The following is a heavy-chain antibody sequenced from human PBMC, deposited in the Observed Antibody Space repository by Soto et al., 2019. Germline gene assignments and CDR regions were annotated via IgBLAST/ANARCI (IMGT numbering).Heavy chain of an antibody. J-gene: IGHJ4*02. CDR1: GFTFGSYA. CDR2: ISGSGGST. CDR3: AKEKYSSSWSPSDY. V-gene: IGHV3-23*01. Sequence: RLSCAASGFTFGSYAMSWVRQAPGKGLEWVSAISGSGGSTYYADSVKGRFTSSRDNSKNTLYLQMNSLRAEDTAVYYCAKEKYSSSWSPSDYWGQGTLVTVSS. D-gene: IGHD6-13*01.